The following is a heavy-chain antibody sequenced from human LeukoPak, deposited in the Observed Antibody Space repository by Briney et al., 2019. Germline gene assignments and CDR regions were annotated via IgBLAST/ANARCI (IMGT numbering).Heavy chain of an antibody. CDR1: GYTFTSSYD. D-gene: IGHD6-13*01. CDR2: MNPYSGIT. J-gene: IGHJ6*02. Sequence: ASVKVSCKASGYTFTSSYDINWVRQAPGQGLEWMGWMNPYSGITGYTQKFQGRVTMTRDTSISTAYMGLSSLTSEGTAVYFCARENVNRGSSWGYDYFGMDVWGQGTAVTVSS. CDR3: ARENVNRGSSWGYDYFGMDV. V-gene: IGHV1-8*01.